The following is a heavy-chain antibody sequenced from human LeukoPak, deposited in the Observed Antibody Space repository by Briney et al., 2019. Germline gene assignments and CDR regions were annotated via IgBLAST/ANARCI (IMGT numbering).Heavy chain of an antibody. CDR2: ISGSGAST. J-gene: IGHJ4*02. Sequence: GGSLRLSCAASGFTFSSYAMSWVRQAPGKGLEWVSTISGSGASTYYADSVKGRFTISRDNSKDTLYLQMNSLRAEDTAVYYCAKQPGSVVDSSGSLSRHWGQGTLVTVSS. D-gene: IGHD3-22*01. CDR3: AKQPGSVVDSSGSLSRH. CDR1: GFTFSSYA. V-gene: IGHV3-23*01.